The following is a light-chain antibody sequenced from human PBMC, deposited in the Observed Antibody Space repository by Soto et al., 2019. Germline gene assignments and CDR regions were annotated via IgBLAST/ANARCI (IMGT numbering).Light chain of an antibody. Sequence: EVVLTQSPGTLSLSPGERATLSCRASQSVAANYLAWYQQKPGQAPRLLIHGASTRATGIPARFSGSGSGTEFILTISSLQSEDFAVYYCQQYNNWPPYTFGQGTKVDIK. J-gene: IGKJ2*01. CDR3: QQYNNWPPYT. CDR2: GAS. CDR1: QSVAANY. V-gene: IGKV3-15*01.